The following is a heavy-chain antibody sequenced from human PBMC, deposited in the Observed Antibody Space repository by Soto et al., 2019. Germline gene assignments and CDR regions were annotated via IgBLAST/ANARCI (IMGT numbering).Heavy chain of an antibody. D-gene: IGHD5-12*01. Sequence: SGPTLVNPTQTLTLTCTFSGLSLSTSGVGVGWIRQSPGKALEWLALIYWNDDKRYSPSLKSRLTITKDTSKNQVVLTMTNMDPVDTATYYCAHRQSLIVATIGAFHIWCQGTMVTVSS. CDR3: AHRQSLIVATIGAFHI. CDR2: IYWNDDK. V-gene: IGHV2-5*01. CDR1: GLSLSTSGVG. J-gene: IGHJ3*02.